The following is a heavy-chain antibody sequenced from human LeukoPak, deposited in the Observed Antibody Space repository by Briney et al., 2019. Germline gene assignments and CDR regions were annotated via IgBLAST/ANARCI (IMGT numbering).Heavy chain of an antibody. CDR3: ARGGVAVAAY. D-gene: IGHD6-19*01. J-gene: IGHJ4*02. V-gene: IGHV1-69*13. CDR1: GGTFSSYA. Sequence: GASVKVSCKASGGTFSSYAISWMRQAPGQGLEWMGGIIPIFGTANYAQKFQGRVTITADESTSTAYMELSSLRSEDTAVYYCARGGVAVAAYWGQGTLVTVSS. CDR2: IIPIFGTA.